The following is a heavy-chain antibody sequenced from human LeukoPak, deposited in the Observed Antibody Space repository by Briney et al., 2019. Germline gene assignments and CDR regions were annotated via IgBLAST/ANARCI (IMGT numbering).Heavy chain of an antibody. V-gene: IGHV3-9*01. CDR3: ARQVSGATLDHWGQGSLVTVSSGESSQPLS. CDR2: ISWNSGSI. Sequence: GGSLRLSCAASGFTFDDYAMHWVRQAPGKGLEWVSGISWNSGSIGYADSVKGRFTISRDNAKNSLYLQMNSLRAEDTALYYCARQVSGATLDHWGQGSLVTVSSGESSQPLSWGQGTLVTVSS. J-gene: IGHJ5*02. D-gene: IGHD2-2*01. CDR1: GFTFDDYA.